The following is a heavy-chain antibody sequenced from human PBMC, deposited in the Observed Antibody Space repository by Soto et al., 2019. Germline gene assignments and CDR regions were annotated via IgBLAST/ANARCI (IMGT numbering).Heavy chain of an antibody. Sequence: SSETLSLTCTVSGGSISSYYWSWIRQPAGKGLEWIGRIYTSGSANYNPSLKSRVTMSVDTSKNQFSLKLSSVTAADTAVYYCARGYDFWSGYSYYFDYWGQGTLVTVSS. D-gene: IGHD3-3*01. CDR1: GGSISSYY. CDR3: ARGYDFWSGYSYYFDY. V-gene: IGHV4-4*07. J-gene: IGHJ4*02. CDR2: IYTSGSA.